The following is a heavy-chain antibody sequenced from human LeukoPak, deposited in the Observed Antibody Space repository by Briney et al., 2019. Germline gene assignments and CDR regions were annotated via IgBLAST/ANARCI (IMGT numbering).Heavy chain of an antibody. D-gene: IGHD3-10*01. CDR1: GYTFTGYY. V-gene: IGHV3-33*01. CDR3: ARDGPQVVRGVMTPYYYYGMDV. J-gene: IGHJ6*02. Sequence: SCKASGYTFTGYYIHWVRQAPGKGLEWVAVIWYDGSNKYYADSVKGRFTISRDNSKNTLYLQMNSLRAEDTAVYYCARDGPQVVRGVMTPYYYYGMDVWGQGTTVTVSS. CDR2: IWYDGSNK.